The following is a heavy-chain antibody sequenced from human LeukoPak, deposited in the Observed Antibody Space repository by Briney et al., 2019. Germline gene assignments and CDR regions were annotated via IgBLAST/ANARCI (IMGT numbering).Heavy chain of an antibody. CDR2: VSAYADDT. Sequence: ASVKISCKASGYTFISYGISWVRQAPGQGLEWMGWVSAYADDTNYVQKFQGRVTMTTDTSTSTAYMELRSLRFDDTAVYYCARDCIGCHGFDYWGQGTLVTVSS. CDR1: GYTFISYG. J-gene: IGHJ4*02. D-gene: IGHD2-15*01. V-gene: IGHV1-18*01. CDR3: ARDCIGCHGFDY.